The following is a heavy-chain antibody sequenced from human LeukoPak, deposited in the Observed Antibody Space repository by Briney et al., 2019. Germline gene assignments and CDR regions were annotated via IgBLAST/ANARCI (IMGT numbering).Heavy chain of an antibody. V-gene: IGHV4-39*01. D-gene: IGHD3-10*01. CDR2: IYYSGST. CDR3: ASVRRGFGESSKYYSYYYVHV. CDR1: GGSISSSSYY. J-gene: IGHJ6*03. Sequence: PSETLSLTCTVSGGSISSSSYYWGWIRQPPGKGLEWIGNIYYSGSTYYNPSFKSRVTISVDTSNNQFSLKLSAVTAADTAVYYCASVRRGFGESSKYYSYYYVHVWGNGTTVTIAS.